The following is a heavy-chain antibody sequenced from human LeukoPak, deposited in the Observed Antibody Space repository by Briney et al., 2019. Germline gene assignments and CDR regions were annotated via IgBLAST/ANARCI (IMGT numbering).Heavy chain of an antibody. V-gene: IGHV4-59*01. Sequence: SETLSLTCTVSGCSISRYYWSWIRQPPGKGLEWIGYIYGRGSTNYNPPLKSRVTVSVDTSKNQFSLNLNSVTAADTAVYYCAREDVWGNNRPKGHFDYWGQGTLVTVSS. J-gene: IGHJ4*02. CDR1: GCSISRYY. CDR3: AREDVWGNNRPKGHFDY. CDR2: IYGRGST. D-gene: IGHD3-16*02.